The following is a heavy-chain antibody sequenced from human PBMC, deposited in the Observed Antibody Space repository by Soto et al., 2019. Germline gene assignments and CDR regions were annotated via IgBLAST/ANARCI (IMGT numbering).Heavy chain of an antibody. CDR2: INHDGSEQ. D-gene: IGHD2-15*01. V-gene: IGHV3-7*01. J-gene: IGHJ4*02. CDR3: ARDIGYSSFDY. CDR1: GFSFVNYW. Sequence: EVQLVESGGDLVQPGGSLRLSCAFSGFSFVNYWMSWVRQAPGRGLGGVANINHDGSEQNFLDSVKGRFTISRDNGKNSLFLQMNSLRAEDTAVYYCARDIGYSSFDYWGQGTLVTVSS.